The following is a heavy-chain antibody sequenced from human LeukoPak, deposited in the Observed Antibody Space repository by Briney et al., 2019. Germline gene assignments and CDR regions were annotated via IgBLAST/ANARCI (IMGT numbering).Heavy chain of an antibody. CDR2: ISGSGGST. V-gene: IGHV3-23*01. Sequence: PGGSLRLSRAASGFTFSSYAMSWVRQAPGKGLEWVSVISGSGGSTYYADSVKGRFTISRDNSKNTLYLQMNSLRAEDTAVYYCAKTDIVVRPAPYYFDYWGQGTLVTVSS. CDR1: GFTFSSYA. J-gene: IGHJ4*02. D-gene: IGHD2-2*01. CDR3: AKTDIVVRPAPYYFDY.